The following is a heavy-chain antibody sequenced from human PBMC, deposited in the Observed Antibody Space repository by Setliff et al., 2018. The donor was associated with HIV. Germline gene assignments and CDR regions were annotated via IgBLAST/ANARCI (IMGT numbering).Heavy chain of an antibody. CDR2: ISYDGSNK. D-gene: IGHD6-13*01. CDR3: AKTMYSSRWSGFDY. J-gene: IGHJ4*02. V-gene: IGHV3-30*01. Sequence: GGSLRLSCAASGFTFSSYAMHWVRQAPGKGLEWVAVISYDGSNKYYADSVKGRFTISRDNSKNTLSLQMNSLRAEDTAVYYCAKTMYSSRWSGFDYWGQGTPVTVSS. CDR1: GFTFSSYA.